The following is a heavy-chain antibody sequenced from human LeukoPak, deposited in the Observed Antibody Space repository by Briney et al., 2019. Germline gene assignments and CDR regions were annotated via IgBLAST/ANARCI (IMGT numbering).Heavy chain of an antibody. J-gene: IGHJ4*02. CDR2: IRYDGSNK. Sequence: PGGSLRLSCTASGFTVSNNYMNWVRQAAGKGLEWVAFIRYDGSNKYYADSVKGRFTISRDNSKNTLYLQMNSLRAEDTAVYYCAKYSGYDHLFDYWGQGTLVTVSS. V-gene: IGHV3-30*02. CDR1: GFTVSNNY. CDR3: AKYSGYDHLFDY. D-gene: IGHD5-12*01.